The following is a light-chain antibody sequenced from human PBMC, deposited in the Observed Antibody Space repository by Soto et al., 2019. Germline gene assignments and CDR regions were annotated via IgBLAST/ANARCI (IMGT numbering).Light chain of an antibody. CDR2: WAS. CDR3: QQYYRPWT. Sequence: DIVMTQSPDSLAVYLGERATINCKSSQSVLYSSNNKNYLAWYQQKPGQPPKLLIYWASTRESGVPDRFSGSGSGTDFTLTISRLQAEDGAVYYCQQYYRPWTFGQGTKVEIK. V-gene: IGKV4-1*01. CDR1: QSVLYSSNNKNY. J-gene: IGKJ1*01.